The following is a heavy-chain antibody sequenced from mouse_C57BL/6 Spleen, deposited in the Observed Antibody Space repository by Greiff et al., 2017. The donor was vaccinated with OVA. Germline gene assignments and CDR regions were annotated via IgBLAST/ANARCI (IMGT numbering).Heavy chain of an antibody. J-gene: IGHJ3*01. CDR2: IDPETGGT. Sequence: QVQLKESGAELVRPGASVTLSCKASGYTFTDYEMHWVKQTPVHGLEWIGAIDPETGGTAYNQKFKGKATLTADKSSSTAYMELRSLTSEDSAVYYCTNYYGSSPFAYWGQGTLVTVSA. CDR1: GYTFTDYE. CDR3: TNYYGSSPFAY. D-gene: IGHD1-1*01. V-gene: IGHV1-15*01.